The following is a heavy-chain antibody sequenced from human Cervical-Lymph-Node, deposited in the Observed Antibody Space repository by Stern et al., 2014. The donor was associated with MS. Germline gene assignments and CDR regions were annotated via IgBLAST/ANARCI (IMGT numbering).Heavy chain of an antibody. CDR1: GGSISSGGYF. V-gene: IGHV4-31*03. CDR2: ISPRGST. D-gene: IGHD3-10*01. Sequence: QVQLVQSGPGLVKPSQTLSLTCTVSGGSISSGGYFWSWIRQFPGKGLEWIGYISPRGSTYYNPSLKSRLSISMDTSKSQFSLKLSSVTAADTAVYYCARDGVVRGVTYNWFDPWGQGTLVTVSS. J-gene: IGHJ5*02. CDR3: ARDGVVRGVTYNWFDP.